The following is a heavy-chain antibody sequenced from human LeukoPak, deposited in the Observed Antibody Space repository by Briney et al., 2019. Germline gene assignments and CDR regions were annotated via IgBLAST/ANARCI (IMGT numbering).Heavy chain of an antibody. D-gene: IGHD2-21*01. Sequence: ASVKVSCKASGGTFSSYGISWVRQAPGQGLEWMGGIIPIFGTANYAQKFQGRVTITADESTSTAYMELSSLRSEDTAVYYCASNREYCGGDCYSYDAFDIWGQGTMVTVSS. J-gene: IGHJ3*02. CDR2: IIPIFGTA. V-gene: IGHV1-69*13. CDR1: GGTFSSYG. CDR3: ASNREYCGGDCYSYDAFDI.